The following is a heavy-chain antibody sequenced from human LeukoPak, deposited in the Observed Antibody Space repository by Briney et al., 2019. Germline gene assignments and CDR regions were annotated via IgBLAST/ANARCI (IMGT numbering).Heavy chain of an antibody. D-gene: IGHD1-14*01. CDR2: INPNSGGT. J-gene: IGHJ3*02. Sequence: GASVKVSCRASGYTFTAYYIHWVRQAPGQGLERMGRINPNSGGTDSTQNFQGRVTMTRDTSMDTAYMELSSLRSDDTALYYCARDLSGISSATDAFDMWARGQRSPSLQ. CDR3: ARDLSGISSATDAFDM. V-gene: IGHV1-2*06. CDR1: GYTFTAYY.